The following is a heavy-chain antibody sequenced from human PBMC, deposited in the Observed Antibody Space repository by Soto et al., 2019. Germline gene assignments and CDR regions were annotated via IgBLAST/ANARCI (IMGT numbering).Heavy chain of an antibody. V-gene: IGHV1-69*13. D-gene: IGHD2-8*01. CDR2: IIPIFGSA. J-gene: IGHJ6*02. CDR3: ARAIMVYAIPVSVSYYYGMDV. Sequence: ASVKVSCKASGGTFSSYAISWVRQAPGQGLEWMGGIIPIFGSANYAQKFQGRVTITADESTSTAYMGLSSLRSEDTAVYYCARAIMVYAIPVSVSYYYGMDVWGQGTTVTVSS. CDR1: GGTFSSYA.